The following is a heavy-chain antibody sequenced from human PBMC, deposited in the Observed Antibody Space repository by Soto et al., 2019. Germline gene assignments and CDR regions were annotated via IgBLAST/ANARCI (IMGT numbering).Heavy chain of an antibody. Sequence: QVQLVQSGAEVQKPGSSVKVSCKASGGTFGSYAFSWVRQAPGQGLEWMGGIIPVSGAAHYAQKFQGRVTITADESTSTAYMELSSLSSQGPAVYYCATALGCRSTSCTLDYWGQGTRVIVSS. V-gene: IGHV1-69*01. D-gene: IGHD2-2*01. J-gene: IGHJ4*02. CDR3: ATALGCRSTSCTLDY. CDR1: GGTFGSYA. CDR2: IIPVSGAA.